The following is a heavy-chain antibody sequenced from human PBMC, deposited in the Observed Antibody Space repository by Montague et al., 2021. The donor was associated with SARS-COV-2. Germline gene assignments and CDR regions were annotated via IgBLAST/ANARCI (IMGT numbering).Heavy chain of an antibody. CDR1: GGSISSGGYY. CDR3: ESSRPGNHFHFDY. D-gene: IGHD4-23*01. Sequence: SETLSLTCSVSGGSISSGGYYWTWIRQRQGGDLEWLGYLYYNGKTNYSLSLRSRASFSLDTSKSQFSLKLTSATATDSALHFCESSRPGNHFHFDYWGQGTLVTVSS. J-gene: IGHJ4*02. CDR2: LYYNGKT. V-gene: IGHV4-61*08.